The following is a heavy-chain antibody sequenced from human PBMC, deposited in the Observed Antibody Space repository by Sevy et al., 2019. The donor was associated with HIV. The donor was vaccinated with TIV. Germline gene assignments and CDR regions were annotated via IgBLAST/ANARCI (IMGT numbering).Heavy chain of an antibody. CDR3: ARDTALDGNPNFDY. V-gene: IGHV3-21*01. D-gene: IGHD6-19*01. J-gene: IGHJ4*02. CDR1: GFTFSSYS. CDR2: ISSSSSYI. Sequence: GGSLRLSCAASGFTFSSYSMNWVRQAPGKGLEWVSSISSSSSYIYYADSVKGRFTISRDNAKNSLYLQMNSPRAEDTAVYYCARDTALDGNPNFDYWGQGTLVTVSS.